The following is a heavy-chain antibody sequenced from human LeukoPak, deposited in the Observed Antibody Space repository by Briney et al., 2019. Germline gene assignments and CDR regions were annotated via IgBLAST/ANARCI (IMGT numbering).Heavy chain of an antibody. V-gene: IGHV4-61*02. Sequence: PSETLPLTCTVSGGSISSDNYHWSWIRQPAGKGLEWIGRMYTSGSTNYNPSLKSRVTISVDTSKNHFSLKLSSVTAADTAVYYCARVFGGPVSRRFDPWGQGTLVTVSS. CDR2: MYTSGST. CDR3: ARVFGGPVSRRFDP. J-gene: IGHJ5*02. D-gene: IGHD4-23*01. CDR1: GGSISSDNYH.